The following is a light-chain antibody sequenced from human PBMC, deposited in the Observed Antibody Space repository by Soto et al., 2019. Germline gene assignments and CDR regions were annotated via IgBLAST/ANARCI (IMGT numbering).Light chain of an antibody. CDR1: SSDFGIYNS. J-gene: IGLJ1*01. CDR2: DVT. Sequence: QSALTQPASVSGSPGQSITLLCTGTSSDFGIYNSVSWYQQHPGKAPKLMIHDVTKRPSGVSSRFSGSRSGNTASLTISGLQAEDEADYYCSSFTSSSSYVFGPGTKLTVL. V-gene: IGLV2-14*01. CDR3: SSFTSSSSYV.